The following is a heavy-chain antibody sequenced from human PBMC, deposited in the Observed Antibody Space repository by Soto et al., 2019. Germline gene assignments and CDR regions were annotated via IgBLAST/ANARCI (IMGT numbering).Heavy chain of an antibody. CDR1: GYTFTSYG. V-gene: IGHV1-18*01. J-gene: IGHJ5*02. Sequence: AGVKVSCKASGYTFTSYGMIWVRQAPGQGLEWMGWISAYNGNTNYAQKLQGRVTMTTDTSTSTAYMELRSLRSDDTAVYYCASVQGRYCGGDCVTWFDPWGPGTLVTVSS. CDR3: ASVQGRYCGGDCVTWFDP. CDR2: ISAYNGNT. D-gene: IGHD2-21*02.